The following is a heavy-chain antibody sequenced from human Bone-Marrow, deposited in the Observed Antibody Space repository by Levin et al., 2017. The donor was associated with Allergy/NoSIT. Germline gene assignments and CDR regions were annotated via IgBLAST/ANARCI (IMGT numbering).Heavy chain of an antibody. V-gene: IGHV3-21*01. CDR3: ARDQQHSSSPWDYYGMDV. J-gene: IGHJ6*02. CDR1: GFTFSSYS. Sequence: GESLKISCAASGFTFSSYSMNWVRQAPGKGLEWVSSISSSSSYIYYADSVKGRFTISRDNAKNSLYLQMNSLRAEDTAVYYCARDQQHSSSPWDYYGMDVWGQGTTVTVSS. D-gene: IGHD6-13*01. CDR2: ISSSSSYI.